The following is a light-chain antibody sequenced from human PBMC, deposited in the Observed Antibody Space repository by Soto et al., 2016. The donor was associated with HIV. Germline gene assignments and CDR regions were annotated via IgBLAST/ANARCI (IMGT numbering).Light chain of an antibody. CDR3: QQYDDYPYT. CDR2: KAS. V-gene: IGKV1-5*03. J-gene: IGKJ2*01. CDR1: QSVSSW. Sequence: DIQMTQSPSTLSASVGDRVTITCRASQSVSSWLAWYQQKPGKAPNLLICKASSLESGVPSRFSGSGSGTEFALTISSLQPEDFATYYCQQYDDYPYTFGQGTKLEIK.